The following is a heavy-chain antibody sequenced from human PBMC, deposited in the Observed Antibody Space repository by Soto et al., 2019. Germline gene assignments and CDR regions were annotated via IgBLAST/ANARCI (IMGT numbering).Heavy chain of an antibody. CDR3: ARGPDDSDVPRWDY. D-gene: IGHD4-17*01. J-gene: IGHJ4*02. CDR2: INTRGGTT. Sequence: QVQLVQSGAEVRKPGASVRLSCKASGYTLTRFYLHWVRQAPGQVLEWMGIINTRGGTTAYAQKFRGRLTVTRDTSTSTVYMELSNLRSEDTAICYCARGPDDSDVPRWDYWGQGTRVTVSS. V-gene: IGHV1-46*01. CDR1: GYTLTRFY.